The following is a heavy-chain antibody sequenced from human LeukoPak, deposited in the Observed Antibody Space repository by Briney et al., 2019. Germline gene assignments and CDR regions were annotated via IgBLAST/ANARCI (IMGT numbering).Heavy chain of an antibody. J-gene: IGHJ4*02. CDR3: ARGGDSSGYYDTPLDY. D-gene: IGHD3-22*01. CDR1: GGSISSGGYS. Sequence: SETLSLTCAVSGGSISSGGYSWSWIRQPPGKGLEWIGYIYHRGITYYSPSLKSRVTMSVDRSKNQFSLKLSSVTAADTAVYYCARGGDSSGYYDTPLDYWGQGTLVTVSS. CDR2: IYHRGIT. V-gene: IGHV4-30-2*01.